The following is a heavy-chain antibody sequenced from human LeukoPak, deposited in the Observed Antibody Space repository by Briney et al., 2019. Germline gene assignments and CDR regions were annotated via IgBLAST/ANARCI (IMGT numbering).Heavy chain of an antibody. CDR2: LSYSGNT. CDR1: GGSIGSYY. V-gene: IGHV4-59*08. J-gene: IGHJ3*02. CDR3: ARGPYSYDSSGAFDI. Sequence: SETLSLTCTVSGGSIGSYYWTWIRQPPGKGLEWIGYLSYSGNTNYNPSLKSRVTISVDTSKNQFSLKLTSVTAADTAVYFCARGPYSYDSSGAFDIWGQGTMVTVSS. D-gene: IGHD3-22*01.